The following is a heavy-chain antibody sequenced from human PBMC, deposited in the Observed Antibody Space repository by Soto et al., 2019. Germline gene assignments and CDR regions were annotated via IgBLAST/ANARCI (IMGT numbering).Heavy chain of an antibody. D-gene: IGHD3-9*01. CDR2: IFYSGST. V-gene: IGHV4-61*08. CDR1: GGSVNSGGNY. Sequence: SETLSLTCTVSGGSVNSGGNYWSWIRHPPGKGLDWIGYIFYSGSTNYNPSLLSRVTISVDTSRNQFSLKLTSMTAADTAVYYCAREYYDVLTGYSRWDYWGQGTLVTVSS. CDR3: AREYYDVLTGYSRWDY. J-gene: IGHJ4*02.